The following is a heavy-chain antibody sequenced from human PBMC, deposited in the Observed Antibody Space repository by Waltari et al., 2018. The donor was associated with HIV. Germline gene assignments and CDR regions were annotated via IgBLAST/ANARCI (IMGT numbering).Heavy chain of an antibody. Sequence: EVQVLESGEALVQPGGSLRLSCAASGFPFTNYGMSWVRQAPGKWLEWCATIGGSGGSTYYADSVKGRFTVARDNSKNTLYLQMNSLRAEDTAVYFCVKEHQYSHSWYSYYGMDVWGQGTTVTVSS. CDR1: GFPFTNYG. J-gene: IGHJ6*02. CDR2: IGGSGGST. D-gene: IGHD6-13*01. V-gene: IGHV3-23*01. CDR3: VKEHQYSHSWYSYYGMDV.